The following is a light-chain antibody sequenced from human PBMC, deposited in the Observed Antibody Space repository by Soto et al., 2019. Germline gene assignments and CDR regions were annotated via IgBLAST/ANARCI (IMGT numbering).Light chain of an antibody. J-gene: IGLJ2*01. CDR2: EVS. V-gene: IGLV2-8*01. CDR1: SSDVGGYNY. Sequence: QSVLAQPPSASGSPGQSVTISCTGTSSDVGGYNYVSWYQQHPGKAPKLMIYEVSKRPSGVPDRFSGSKSGNTASLTVSGLQAEAEADYYCSSYAGSNNLVFGGGTQMTV. CDR3: SSYAGSNNLV.